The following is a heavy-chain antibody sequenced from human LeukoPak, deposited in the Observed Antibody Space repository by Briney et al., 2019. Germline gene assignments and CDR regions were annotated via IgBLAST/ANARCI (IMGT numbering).Heavy chain of an antibody. D-gene: IGHD5-18*01. CDR3: ARDVDSSMVTNWFDS. CDR2: IIVIFGTP. Sequence: GSSVKVSCKASGGTFSSYSFSWVRQAPGQGLEWLGGIIVIFGTPNYPQKFHGRVTITADESTSTVYMELSSLRSEDTAMYYCARDVDSSMVTNWFDSWGQGTLVTVSS. CDR1: GGTFSSYS. J-gene: IGHJ5*01. V-gene: IGHV1-69*01.